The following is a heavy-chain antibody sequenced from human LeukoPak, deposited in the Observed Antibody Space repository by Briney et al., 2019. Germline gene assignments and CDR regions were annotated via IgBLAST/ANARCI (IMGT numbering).Heavy chain of an antibody. CDR3: ARQRIGHYDSSGYYSGLGAFDI. CDR2: IYHSGST. CDR1: GYSISSGYY. Sequence: SETLSLTCTVSGYSISSGYYWGWIRQPPGKGLEWIGSIYHSGSTYYNPSLKSRVTISVDTSKNQFSLKLSSVTAADTAVYYCARQRIGHYDSSGYYSGLGAFDIWGQGTMVTVSS. D-gene: IGHD3-22*01. V-gene: IGHV4-38-2*02. J-gene: IGHJ3*02.